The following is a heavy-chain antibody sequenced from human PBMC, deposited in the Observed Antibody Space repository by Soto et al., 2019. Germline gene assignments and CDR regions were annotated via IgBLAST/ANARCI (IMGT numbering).Heavy chain of an antibody. V-gene: IGHV4-34*01. D-gene: IGHD3-3*01. Sequence: SETLSLTCAVYGGSFSGYYWSWIRQPPGKGLEWIGEINHSGSTNYNPSLKSRVTISVDTSKNQFSLKLSSVTAADTAVYYCGSRSYDFWSGYQKNYWGQGTLVTVSS. CDR1: GGSFSGYY. CDR3: GSRSYDFWSGYQKNY. CDR2: INHSGST. J-gene: IGHJ4*02.